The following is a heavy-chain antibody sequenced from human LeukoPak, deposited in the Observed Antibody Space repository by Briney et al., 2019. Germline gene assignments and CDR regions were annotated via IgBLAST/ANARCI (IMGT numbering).Heavy chain of an antibody. J-gene: IGHJ6*02. V-gene: IGHV3-7*01. CDR2: IKPEGSEK. Sequence: PGGALRVSCPASGFTFSNLWMSWVRQAPGKGLEWVANIKPEGSEKYYVDSVKGRFTISRDNAKNSLYLQMNSLRAEDTAVYYCTRNRGLDVWGQGTTVTVSS. D-gene: IGHD6-25*01. CDR3: TRNRGLDV. CDR1: GFTFSNLW.